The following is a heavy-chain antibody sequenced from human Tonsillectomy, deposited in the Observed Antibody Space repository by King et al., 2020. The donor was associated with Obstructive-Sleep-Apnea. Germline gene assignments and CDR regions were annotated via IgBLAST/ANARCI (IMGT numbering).Heavy chain of an antibody. J-gene: IGHJ3*02. CDR1: GFTFSSYG. Sequence: VQLVESGGGVVQPGRSLRLSCAASGFTFSSYGMHWVRQAPGKGLEWVAVIGYDGSNKYYGDSVKGRFTISRDNSKNTLYLQMNSLRAEETAVYYCARGDGYNHDAFDIWAKGQWSPSLQ. V-gene: IGHV3-33*01. CDR3: ARGDGYNHDAFDI. CDR2: IGYDGSNK. D-gene: IGHD5-24*01.